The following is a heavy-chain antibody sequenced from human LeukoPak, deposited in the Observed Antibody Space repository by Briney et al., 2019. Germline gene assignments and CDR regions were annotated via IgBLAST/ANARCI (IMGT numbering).Heavy chain of an antibody. D-gene: IGHD2-2*01. CDR3: ARAPITSPFYFAS. CDR2: INWSGGST. Sequence: PGGSLRLSCTASGFAFDEHGMSWVRQVPGKGLEWVSGINWSGGSTGYADPLRGRFTISRDNAKNSLYLQMDSLRAEDTALYYCARAPITSPFYFASWGQGTLVTVSS. CDR1: GFAFDEHG. J-gene: IGHJ4*02. V-gene: IGHV3-20*04.